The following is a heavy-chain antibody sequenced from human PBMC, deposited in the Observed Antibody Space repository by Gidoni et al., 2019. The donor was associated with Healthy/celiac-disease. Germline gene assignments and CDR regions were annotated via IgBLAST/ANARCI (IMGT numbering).Heavy chain of an antibody. Sequence: QVQLVESGGGVVQPGSSLRLSCAASGFTFSSYALHLVRQAPGKGLEWVSVITYDGSNKYYADYVKGRFTISRDNSKNTLYLQMNSLRAEDTAVYYCAREGPIWEWELPLDAFDIWGQGTMVTVSS. CDR1: GFTFSSYA. CDR2: ITYDGSNK. CDR3: AREGPIWEWELPLDAFDI. V-gene: IGHV3-30*04. D-gene: IGHD1-26*01. J-gene: IGHJ3*02.